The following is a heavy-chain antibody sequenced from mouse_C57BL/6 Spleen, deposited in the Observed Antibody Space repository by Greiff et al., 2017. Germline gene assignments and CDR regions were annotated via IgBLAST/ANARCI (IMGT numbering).Heavy chain of an antibody. CDR2: ISYSGST. Sequence: EVKLVESGPGMVKPSQSLSLTCTVTGYSITSGYDWHWIRHFPGNKLEWMGYISYSGSTNYNPSLKSRISITHDTSKNHFFLKLNSVTTEDTATYYCARAPYPYYFDYWGQGTTLTVSS. CDR1: GYSITSGYD. CDR3: ARAPYPYYFDY. V-gene: IGHV3-1*01. J-gene: IGHJ2*01.